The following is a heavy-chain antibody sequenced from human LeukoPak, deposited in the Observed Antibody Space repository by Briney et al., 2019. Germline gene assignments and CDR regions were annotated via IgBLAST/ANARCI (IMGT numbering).Heavy chain of an antibody. D-gene: IGHD1-14*01. CDR1: GFTFSSYS. CDR2: ISSRSSNI. Sequence: GGSLRLSCAASGFTFSSYSMNWVRQAPGKGLEWVSSISSRSSNIYHADSVKGLFTISRDNAKNSLYLQMNSLGAEDKAVYYYARDEGSQPRNDAFDIWGQGTMVTVSS. V-gene: IGHV3-21*01. CDR3: ARDEGSQPRNDAFDI. J-gene: IGHJ3*02.